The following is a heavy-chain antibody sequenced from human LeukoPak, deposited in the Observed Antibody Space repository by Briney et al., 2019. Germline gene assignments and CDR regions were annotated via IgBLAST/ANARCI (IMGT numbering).Heavy chain of an antibody. CDR1: GYTFTSYG. V-gene: IGHV1-18*01. D-gene: IGHD6-19*01. J-gene: IGHJ5*02. Sequence: GASVKVSCKASGYTFTSYGISWVRQAPGQGPEWMGWISAYNGNTNYAQKLQGRVTMTTDTSTSTAYMELRSLRSDDTAVYYCARGGIAVADGNWFDPWGQGTLVTVSS. CDR2: ISAYNGNT. CDR3: ARGGIAVADGNWFDP.